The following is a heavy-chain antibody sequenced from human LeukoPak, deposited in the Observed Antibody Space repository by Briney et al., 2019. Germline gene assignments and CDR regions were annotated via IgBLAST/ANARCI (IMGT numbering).Heavy chain of an antibody. CDR2: IYTSGST. J-gene: IGHJ3*02. CDR3: ARGPYSYDSSGAFDI. Sequence: SQTLSLTCTVSGGSISSGTYYWSWIRQPAGKGLEWIGRIYTSGSTNYNPSLKSRVTISVDTSKNQFSLKLSSVTAADTAVYFCARGPYSYDSSGAFDIWGQGTMVTVSS. V-gene: IGHV4-61*02. D-gene: IGHD3-22*01. CDR1: GGSISSGTYY.